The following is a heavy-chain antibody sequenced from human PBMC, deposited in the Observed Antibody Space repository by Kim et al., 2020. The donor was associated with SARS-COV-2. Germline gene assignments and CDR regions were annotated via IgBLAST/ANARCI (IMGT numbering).Heavy chain of an antibody. V-gene: IGHV1-2*06. CDR1: GYIFTGYY. CDR3: ARAGSSSPYKL. J-gene: IGHJ4*02. Sequence: ASVKVSCKASGYIFTGYYMDWVRQAPGQGLEWMGRINPNSGDTNYAQKFQCRVTMTRDTSISTVYMEMSSLRSDDTAVYFCARAGSSSPYKLWGQGTLVTVSS. D-gene: IGHD6-6*01. CDR2: INPNSGDT.